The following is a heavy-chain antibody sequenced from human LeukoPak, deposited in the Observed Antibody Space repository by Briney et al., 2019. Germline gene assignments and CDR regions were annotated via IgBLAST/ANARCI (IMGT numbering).Heavy chain of an antibody. V-gene: IGHV3-7*01. CDR3: AREPLYFGVVTNYYYYYMDV. J-gene: IGHJ6*03. D-gene: IGHD3-3*01. CDR2: IKQDGSEK. CDR1: GFTFSSYW. Sequence: PGGPLRLSCAASGFTFSSYWMSWVRQAPGKGLEWVANIKQDGSEKYYVDSVKGRFTISRDNAKNSLYLQMNSLRAEDTAVYYCAREPLYFGVVTNYYYYYMDVWGKGTTVTVSS.